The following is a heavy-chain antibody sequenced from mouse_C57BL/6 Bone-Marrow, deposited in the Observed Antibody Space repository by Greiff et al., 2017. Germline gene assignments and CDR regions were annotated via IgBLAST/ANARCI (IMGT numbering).Heavy chain of an antibody. CDR1: GFTFSSYG. V-gene: IGHV5-6*01. Sequence: EVQLVESGGDLVKPGGSLKLPCAASGFTFSSYGMYWVRQTPDKRLEWVATISSGGSYTYYPDSVKGRFNISRDKAKNTLYLQMSSLKSEDTAMYYCARRMAPFDYWGQGTTLTVSS. CDR2: ISSGGSYT. CDR3: ARRMAPFDY. D-gene: IGHD2-3*01. J-gene: IGHJ2*01.